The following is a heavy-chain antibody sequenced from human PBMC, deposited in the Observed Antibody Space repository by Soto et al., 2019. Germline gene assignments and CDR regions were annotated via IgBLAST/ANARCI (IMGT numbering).Heavy chain of an antibody. J-gene: IGHJ5*02. CDR3: ARLRAECNQKVKSGHGFDP. Sequence: QVHLVQSGAEVKEPGSSVKISCKTSGGTLTSYAINWVRQAPGQGLEWMGGIIPIFDTANSTQRVQDRVTITADESTNTAYMELSSMGYEDTAVYYCARLRAECNQKVKSGHGFDPWGQGTLVTVSS. CDR1: GGTLTSYA. V-gene: IGHV1-69*12. D-gene: IGHD1-26*01. CDR2: IIPIFDTA.